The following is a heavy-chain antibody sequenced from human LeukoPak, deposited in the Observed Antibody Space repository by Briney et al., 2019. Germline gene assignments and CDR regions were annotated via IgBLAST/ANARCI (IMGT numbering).Heavy chain of an antibody. CDR1: GYTFTGYY. Sequence: ASVKVSCKASGYTFTGYYMHWVRQAPGQGLEWMEWINPNSGGTNYAQKFQGRVTMTRDTSISTAYMELSSLRSEDTAVYYCARDPKNFYDSKFDYYHMDVWGKGATVTISS. CDR3: ARDPKNFYDSKFDYYHMDV. CDR2: INPNSGGT. J-gene: IGHJ6*03. D-gene: IGHD3-22*01. V-gene: IGHV1-2*02.